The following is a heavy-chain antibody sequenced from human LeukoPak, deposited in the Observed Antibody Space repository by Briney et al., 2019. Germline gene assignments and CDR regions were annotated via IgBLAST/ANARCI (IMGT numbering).Heavy chain of an antibody. CDR1: GYSISSGYD. D-gene: IGHD2-2*01. CDR2: IYYRRTT. J-gene: IGHJ4*02. V-gene: IGHV4-38-2*02. Sequence: SETLSLTCTVSGYSISSGYDWGWIRQPPGKGLEWIGSIYYRRTTYYNPSLKSRVTISVDTSKNQFSLRLSSMTAADTAVYYCARGPPPDIVVVPAAPAGYWGQGTLVTVSS. CDR3: ARGPPPDIVVVPAAPAGY.